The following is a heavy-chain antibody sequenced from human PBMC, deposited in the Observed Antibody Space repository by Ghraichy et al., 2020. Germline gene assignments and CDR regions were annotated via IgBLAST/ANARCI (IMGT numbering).Heavy chain of an antibody. CDR3: SSGDTFDI. J-gene: IGHJ3*02. D-gene: IGHD3-10*01. CDR1: GLIFGSYW. CDR2: INQDGREK. V-gene: IGHV3-7*03. Sequence: GGSLRLSCAASGLIFGSYWMTWVRQAPGKGLEWVANINQDGREKYYVGSVKGRFTISRDNAKNSLYLQMNNLSAEDTAVYYCSSGDTFDIWGRGTMGTVSS.